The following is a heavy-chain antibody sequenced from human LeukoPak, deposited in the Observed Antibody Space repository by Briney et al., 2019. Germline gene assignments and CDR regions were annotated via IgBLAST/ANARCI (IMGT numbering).Heavy chain of an antibody. CDR3: AKNFWSDKYYYYYMDV. CDR2: ISGSGGTT. CDR1: GFPFSSYV. D-gene: IGHD3-3*01. Sequence: GGSLRLSCAASGFPFSSYVMSWVRQAPGKGLQWVSGISGSGGTTYDADSVKGRFTISRDNSKNTLYLQMNSLRAEDTAVYYCAKNFWSDKYYYYYMDVWGKGTTVTVSS. V-gene: IGHV3-23*01. J-gene: IGHJ6*03.